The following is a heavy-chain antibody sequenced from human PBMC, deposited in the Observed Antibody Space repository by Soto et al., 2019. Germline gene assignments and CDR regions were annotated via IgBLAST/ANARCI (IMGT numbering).Heavy chain of an antibody. J-gene: IGHJ4*02. Sequence: GGSLRLSCAASGFTFSNYAMTWVRQAPGKGLEWVSTISATGGSTYYADSVKGRFTISRDSSKNTVYLQMNSLRGEDTAVYYCARDPPREAAADTVGNPTLDYWGQGTLVTVSS. V-gene: IGHV3-23*01. D-gene: IGHD6-13*01. CDR1: GFTFSNYA. CDR3: ARDPPREAAADTVGNPTLDY. CDR2: ISATGGST.